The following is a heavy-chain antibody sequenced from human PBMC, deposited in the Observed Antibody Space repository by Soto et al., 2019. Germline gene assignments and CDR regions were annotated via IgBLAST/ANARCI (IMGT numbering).Heavy chain of an antibody. Sequence: EVQLVESGGGLVQPGGSLRLSCAASGFTFFAYWIHWVRQVPGKGLVWVSGINSDGSHTSYADSVRGRFTISRDNSKNTVYLQMNSLTAEDTAVYYCAKEGGYGDYAGENWFDSWGQGSLVTVSS. CDR2: INSDGSHT. D-gene: IGHD4-17*01. J-gene: IGHJ5*01. V-gene: IGHV3-74*01. CDR1: GFTFFAYW. CDR3: AKEGGYGDYAGENWFDS.